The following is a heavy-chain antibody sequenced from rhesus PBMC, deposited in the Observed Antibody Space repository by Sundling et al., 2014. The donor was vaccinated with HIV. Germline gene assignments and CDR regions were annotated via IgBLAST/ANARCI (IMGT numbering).Heavy chain of an antibody. Sequence: EVQLVESGGGLVQPGGSLRLSCVASGFTFSSYLIHWVRQAPGKGLEWVSVISETGGTIYYADSVKGRFTISRDNAKNSLFLQMNSLRAEDTAVYFCTREPPIWTGYYTGLDYWGQGVLVTVSS. CDR2: ISETGGTI. J-gene: IGHJ4*01. D-gene: IGHD3-3*01. V-gene: IGHV3-100*01. CDR1: GFTFSSYL. CDR3: TREPPIWTGYYTGLDY.